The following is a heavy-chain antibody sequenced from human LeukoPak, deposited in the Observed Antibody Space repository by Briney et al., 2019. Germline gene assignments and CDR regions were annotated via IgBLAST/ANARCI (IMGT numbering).Heavy chain of an antibody. CDR1: GFTFSSYW. V-gene: IGHV3-7*01. CDR2: IKQDGSEK. Sequence: GGSLRLSCAASGFTFSSYWMSWVRQAPGKGLEWVANIKQDGSEKYYVDSEKGRFTISRDNAKNSLYLQMNSLRAEDTAVYYCAKPSSGWYRHGMDVWGQGTTVTVSS. CDR3: AKPSSGWYRHGMDV. D-gene: IGHD6-19*01. J-gene: IGHJ6*02.